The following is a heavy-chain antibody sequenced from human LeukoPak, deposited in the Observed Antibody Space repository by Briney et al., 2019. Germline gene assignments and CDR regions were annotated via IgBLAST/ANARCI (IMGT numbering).Heavy chain of an antibody. D-gene: IGHD1-26*01. CDR3: ARALRATRLIDY. V-gene: IGHV4-59*01. J-gene: IGHJ4*02. Sequence: SETLSLTCTVSGGSISSYYWSWIRQPPGKGLEWIGYIYYSGSTNYNPSLKGRVTISVDTSKNQFSLKLSSVTAADTAVYYCARALRATRLIDYWGQGTLVTVSS. CDR2: IYYSGST. CDR1: GGSISSYY.